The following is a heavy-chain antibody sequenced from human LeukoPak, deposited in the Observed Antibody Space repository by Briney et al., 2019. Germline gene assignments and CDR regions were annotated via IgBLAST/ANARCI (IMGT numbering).Heavy chain of an antibody. CDR1: GLTLSHHG. V-gene: IGHV3-30*02. CDR3: VTGSSGTNLLVYFDS. J-gene: IGHJ4*02. D-gene: IGHD1-7*01. CDR2: IWYDGRNK. Sequence: PGGSLRLSCTTSGLTLSHHGMHWVRQAPGRGLEWVAFIWYDGRNKNYADYVKDRFTLSRDNSKNMVYLQMNSLRVEDTAVYHCVTGSSGTNLLVYFDSWGQGTLVTVSS.